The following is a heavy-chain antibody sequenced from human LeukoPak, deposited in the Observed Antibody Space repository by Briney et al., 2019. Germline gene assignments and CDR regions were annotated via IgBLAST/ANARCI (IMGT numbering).Heavy chain of an antibody. CDR2: IYYSGST. CDR3: ARVGRAAEMATIIKRGY. Sequence: SETLSLTCTVFGGSISSSSYYWGWIRQPPGKGLEWIGSIYYSGSTYYNPSLKSRVTISVDTSKNQFSLKLSSVTAAGTAVYYCARVGRAAEMATIIKRGYWGQGTLVTVSS. D-gene: IGHD5-24*01. CDR1: GGSISSSSYY. J-gene: IGHJ4*02. V-gene: IGHV4-39*07.